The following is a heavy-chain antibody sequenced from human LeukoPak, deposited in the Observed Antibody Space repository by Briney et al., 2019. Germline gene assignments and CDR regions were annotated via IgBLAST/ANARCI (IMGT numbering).Heavy chain of an antibody. CDR1: GDSVSSNTAA. V-gene: IGHV6-1*01. CDR3: ARSTGAVNY. J-gene: IGHJ4*02. D-gene: IGHD2-8*02. Sequence: SQTLPLTCAISGDSVSSNTAAWNWIRHSPSRGLEWLGRTYYRSRWYNDYAASVKSRITINPDTSKNQVSLQLNSVTPEDTAVYYCARSTGAVNYWGQGTLVTVSS. CDR2: TYYRSRWYN.